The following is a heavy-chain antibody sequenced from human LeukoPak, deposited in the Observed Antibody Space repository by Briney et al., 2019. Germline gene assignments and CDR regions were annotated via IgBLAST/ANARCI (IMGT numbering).Heavy chain of an antibody. V-gene: IGHV4-59*01. J-gene: IGHJ5*02. CDR2: FYYSGST. Sequence: SETLSLTCAVYGGSFSGYYWSWIRQPPGKGLEWIGYFYYSGSTNYNPSLKSRVTISVDTSKNQFSLKLSSVTAADTAVYYCARDLYGGYCSRTSCYGNFFDPWGQGTLVTVSS. CDR3: ARDLYGGYCSRTSCYGNFFDP. CDR1: GGSFSGYY. D-gene: IGHD2-2*01.